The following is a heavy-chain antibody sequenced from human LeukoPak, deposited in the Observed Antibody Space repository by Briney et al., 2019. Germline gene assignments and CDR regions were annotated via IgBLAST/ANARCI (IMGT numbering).Heavy chain of an antibody. CDR3: ARGCATSLLPSFYYYMDV. CDR2: INPNSGGT. Sequence: ASVKVSCKAPGYTFTGYYMHWVRQAPGQRLEWMGWINPNSGGTNYAQKFQGSVTMTRDTSISTAYMELSRLRSDDTAVYYCARGCATSLLPSFYYYMDVWGKGTTVTISS. J-gene: IGHJ6*03. D-gene: IGHD2-21*01. CDR1: GYTFTGYY. V-gene: IGHV1-2*02.